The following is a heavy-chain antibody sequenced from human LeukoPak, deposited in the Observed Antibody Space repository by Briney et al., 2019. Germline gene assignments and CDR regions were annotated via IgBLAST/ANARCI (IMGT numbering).Heavy chain of an antibody. CDR2: INTNTGNP. Sequence: ASVKVSCKASEYTFTRNAMNWVRRAPGQGLEWMGWINTNTGNPMYAQGFTGRFVFSLDTSVSTASLQISSLKAEDTAVYYCARGIGAFDIWGQGTMVIVSS. J-gene: IGHJ3*02. V-gene: IGHV7-4-1*02. CDR3: ARGIGAFDI. CDR1: EYTFTRNA. D-gene: IGHD3-3*01.